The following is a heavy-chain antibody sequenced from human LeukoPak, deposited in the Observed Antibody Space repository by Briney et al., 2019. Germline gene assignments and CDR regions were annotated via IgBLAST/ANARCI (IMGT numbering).Heavy chain of an antibody. V-gene: IGHV3-30*19. CDR3: ARDYDWGSSWRTNYFDY. CDR2: ISYDGSNK. CDR1: GFTFSSYG. D-gene: IGHD6-13*01. Sequence: GGSLRLSCAASGFTFSSYGMHWVRQAPGKGLEWVAVISYDGSNKYYADSVKGRFTISRDNSKNTLYLQMNSLRAEDTAVYYCARDYDWGSSWRTNYFDYWGQGTLVTVSS. J-gene: IGHJ4*02.